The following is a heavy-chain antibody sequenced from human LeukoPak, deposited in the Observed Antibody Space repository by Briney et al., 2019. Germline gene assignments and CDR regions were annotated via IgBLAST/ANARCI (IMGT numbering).Heavy chain of an antibody. D-gene: IGHD3-22*01. CDR3: STYDSSGYSAYYFDY. J-gene: IGHJ4*02. V-gene: IGHV3-30*04. CDR1: GFTFSSYA. Sequence: GGSLRLSCAASGFTFSSYAMHWVRQAPGKGLEWVAVISYDGSNKYYADSVKGRFTISRDNSKNTLYLQMNSLRAEDTAVYYCSTYDSSGYSAYYFDYWGQGTLVTVSS. CDR2: ISYDGSNK.